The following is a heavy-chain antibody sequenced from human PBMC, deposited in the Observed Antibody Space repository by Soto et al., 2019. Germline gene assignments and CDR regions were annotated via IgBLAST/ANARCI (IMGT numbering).Heavy chain of an antibody. J-gene: IGHJ5*02. CDR2: INSDGSST. CDR3: ARVVTIFGVVIDWFDP. Sequence: EVQLVESGGGLVQPGGSLRLSCAASGFTFSSYWMHWVRQAPGKGLVWVSRINSDGSSTSYADSVKGRFTISRDNDKNTLYLQMNSLRAEDTAVYYCARVVTIFGVVIDWFDPWGQGTLVTVSS. D-gene: IGHD3-3*01. CDR1: GFTFSSYW. V-gene: IGHV3-74*01.